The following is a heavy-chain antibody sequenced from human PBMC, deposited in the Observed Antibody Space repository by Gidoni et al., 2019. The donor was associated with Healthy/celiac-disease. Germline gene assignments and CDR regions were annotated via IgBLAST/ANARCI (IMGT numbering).Heavy chain of an antibody. J-gene: IGHJ6*02. Sequence: QVQLVESGGGVVQPGRSLRLSCAASGFTFSSYGMHWVRQAPGKGLEWVAVISYDGSNKYYADSVKGRFTISRDNSKNTLYLQMNSLRAEDTAVYYCAKDGPRVGATTYYYGMDVWGQGTTVTVSS. CDR3: AKDGPRVGATTYYYGMDV. D-gene: IGHD1-26*01. CDR2: ISYDGSNK. CDR1: GFTFSSYG. V-gene: IGHV3-30*18.